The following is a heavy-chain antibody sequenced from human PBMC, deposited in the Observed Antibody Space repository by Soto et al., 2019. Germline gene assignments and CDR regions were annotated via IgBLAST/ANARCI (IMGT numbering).Heavy chain of an antibody. V-gene: IGHV3-23*01. CDR1: GFIFSNYA. CDR2: FTSGGST. Sequence: EVQLLESGGDLVQPGGSLRLSCAASGFIFSNYAMTWVRQAPGKGPEWVSTFTSGGSTYYRDTVKCRFTISRDNSKNTLYLQMNSLRAEDTAVYYCARTDKYNSQSSGWANRFDYWGQGTLVTVSS. D-gene: IGHD6-19*01. CDR3: ARTDKYNSQSSGWANRFDY. J-gene: IGHJ4*02.